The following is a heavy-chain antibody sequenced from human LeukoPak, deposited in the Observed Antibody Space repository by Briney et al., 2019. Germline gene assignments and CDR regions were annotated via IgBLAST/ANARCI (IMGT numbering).Heavy chain of an antibody. CDR1: GFTFSSYA. CDR2: ISGSGGGT. CDR3: AEDRGNYYDSSGYYFFGYYFDY. V-gene: IGHV3-23*01. Sequence: PGGSLRLSCAASGFTFSSYAMNWVRQAPGKGLEWVSAISGSGGGTYYADSVKGRFTISRDNSKNTLYLQMNSLGVEDTAVYYCAEDRGNYYDSSGYYFFGYYFDYWGQGTLVTVSS. D-gene: IGHD3-22*01. J-gene: IGHJ4*02.